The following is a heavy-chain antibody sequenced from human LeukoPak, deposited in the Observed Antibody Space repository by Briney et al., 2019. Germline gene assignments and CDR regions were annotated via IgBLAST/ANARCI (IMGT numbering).Heavy chain of an antibody. CDR3: AKRTIPYDFWSGYYFDY. Sequence: GGSLRLSCAASGFTFSSYAMSWVRQAPGKGLEWVSANSGSGGSTYYADSVKGRFTISRDNSKNTLYLQMNSLRAEDTAVYYCAKRTIPYDFWSGYYFDYWGQGTLVTVSS. CDR1: GFTFSSYA. D-gene: IGHD3-3*01. CDR2: NSGSGGST. J-gene: IGHJ4*02. V-gene: IGHV3-23*01.